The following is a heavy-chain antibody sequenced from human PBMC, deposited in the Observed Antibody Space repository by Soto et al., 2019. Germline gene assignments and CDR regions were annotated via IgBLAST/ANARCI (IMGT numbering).Heavy chain of an antibody. CDR1: GYTFTGHY. D-gene: IGHD3-3*01. Sequence: ASVKVSCKASGYTFTGHYMHWVRQAPGQGLEWMGWINPNSGGTNYAQKFQGRVTMTRDTSISTAYMELSRLRSDDTAVYYCARVGAYDFWSGYQRAFDIWGQGTMVTVSS. CDR2: INPNSGGT. J-gene: IGHJ3*02. CDR3: ARVGAYDFWSGYQRAFDI. V-gene: IGHV1-2*02.